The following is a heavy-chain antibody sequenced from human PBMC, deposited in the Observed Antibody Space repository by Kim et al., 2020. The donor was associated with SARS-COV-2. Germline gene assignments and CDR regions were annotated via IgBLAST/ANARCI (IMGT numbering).Heavy chain of an antibody. CDR1: GFTFGPYG. CDR2: ISRDRVRI. CDR3: AKEITSGWTYIEGYF. Sequence: GGSLRLSCAASGFTFGPYGMNWVRQAPGKGLEWVAGISRDRVRINYADSVQGRFTISRDNAKNSLYLQMNSLRAEDTGVYYCAKEITSGWTYIEGYF. D-gene: IGHD1-20*01. V-gene: IGHV3-9*01. J-gene: IGHJ4*03.